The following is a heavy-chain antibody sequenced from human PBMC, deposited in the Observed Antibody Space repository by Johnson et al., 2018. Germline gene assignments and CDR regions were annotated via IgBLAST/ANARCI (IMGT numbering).Heavy chain of an antibody. Sequence: VQLQESGGGLVQPGGSLKLSCAASGFTFSGSAMHWVRQASGKGLEWVGRIRSKANSYATAYAASVKGRFTISRDDSKNTAYQQLNSLQTEDTAVYYCTRHRAGKVHNWDAFDIWGQGTMVTVSS. J-gene: IGHJ3*02. V-gene: IGHV3-73*02. CDR2: IRSKANSYAT. CDR3: TRHRAGKVHNWDAFDI. CDR1: GFTFSGSA. D-gene: IGHD5-24*01.